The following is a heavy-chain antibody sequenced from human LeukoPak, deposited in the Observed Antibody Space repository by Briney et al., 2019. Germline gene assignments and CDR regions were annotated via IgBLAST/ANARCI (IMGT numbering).Heavy chain of an antibody. CDR2: ISGSGGST. D-gene: IGHD5-18*01. J-gene: IGHJ4*02. V-gene: IGHV3-23*01. CDR3: AKDRSTYSYGNFDY. Sequence: SGGSLRLSCAASGFTFSSYAMSWVRQAPGKGLEWVSAISGSGGSTYYADSVKGRFTISRDNSNNTLYLQMNSLRAEDTAVYYCAKDRSTYSYGNFDYWGQGTLVTVSS. CDR1: GFTFSSYA.